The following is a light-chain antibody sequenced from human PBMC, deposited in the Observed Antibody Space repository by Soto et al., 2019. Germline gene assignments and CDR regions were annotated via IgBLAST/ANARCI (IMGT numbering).Light chain of an antibody. CDR3: HQYGSSPQT. V-gene: IGKV3-20*01. CDR1: QSVSSSY. CDR2: GAS. J-gene: IGKJ1*01. Sequence: EIVLTQSPGTLSLSPGERATLSCRASQSVSSSYLAWYQQKPGQAPRLLIYGASSRATGIPDRFSGGGSGTDFTLTISRLETEDFAAYYCHQYGSSPQTFGQGTKVDIK.